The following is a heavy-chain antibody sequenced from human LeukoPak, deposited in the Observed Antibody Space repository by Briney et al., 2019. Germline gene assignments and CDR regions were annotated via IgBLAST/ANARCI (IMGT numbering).Heavy chain of an antibody. J-gene: IGHJ5*02. Sequence: GGSLRLSCAASGFTFSSYAMHWVRQAPGKGLEYVSAISSNGGSTYYANSVKGRFTISRDNSKNTLYLQMGSLRAEDMAVYYCARAAHPLWFGELSLNWFDPWGQGTLVTVSS. CDR1: GFTFSSYA. V-gene: IGHV3-64*01. D-gene: IGHD3-10*01. CDR2: ISSNGGST. CDR3: ARAAHPLWFGELSLNWFDP.